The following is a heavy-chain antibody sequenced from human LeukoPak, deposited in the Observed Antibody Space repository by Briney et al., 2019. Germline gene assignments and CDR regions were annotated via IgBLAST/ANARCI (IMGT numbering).Heavy chain of an antibody. CDR1: GFTFSSYA. CDR3: ASPPPYCSSTSCPTPL. V-gene: IGHV3-30-3*01. CDR2: ISYDGSNK. J-gene: IGHJ3*01. Sequence: GGSLRLSCAASGFTFSSYAMHWVRQAPGEGLEWVAVISYDGSNKYYADSVKGRFTISRDNSKNTLYLQMNSLRAEDTAVYYCASPPPYCSSTSCPTPLWGQGTMVTVSS. D-gene: IGHD2-2*01.